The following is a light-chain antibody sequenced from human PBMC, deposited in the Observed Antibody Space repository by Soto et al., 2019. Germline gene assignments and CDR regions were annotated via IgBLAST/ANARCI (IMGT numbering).Light chain of an antibody. V-gene: IGKV1-5*01. Sequence: DSHLTQSRYTRSAAFGDGDTITVRASQNIRNLLAWYQQKTGKAPKPLIYDASTLKNGVPSRFSGSGFGSELNFTITGLQHADFATYFCQEYHTKATFGEGTRLEIK. CDR3: QEYHTKAT. J-gene: IGKJ5*01. CDR2: DAS. CDR1: QNIRNL.